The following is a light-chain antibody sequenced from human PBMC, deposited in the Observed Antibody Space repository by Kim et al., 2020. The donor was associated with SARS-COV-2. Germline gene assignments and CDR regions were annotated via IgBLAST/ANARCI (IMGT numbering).Light chain of an antibody. J-gene: IGLJ2*01. CDR1: SSNIGSNY. CDR3: AAWDDSLSGLV. CDR2: SNN. V-gene: IGLV1-47*02. Sequence: QSVLTQPPSASGTPGQRVTISCSGSSSNIGSNYVYWYQQLPGTAPKLLIYSNNQRPSGVPDLFSGSKSGTSASLAISGLRSEDEADYYCAAWDDSLSGLVFGGGTQLTVL.